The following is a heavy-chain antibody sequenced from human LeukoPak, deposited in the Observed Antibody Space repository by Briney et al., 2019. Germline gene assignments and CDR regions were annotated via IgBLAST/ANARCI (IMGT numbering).Heavy chain of an antibody. CDR3: ARIAAAGTGPGSQIYYYYYYMDV. Sequence: ASVKVSCKASGYTFTGYYMHWVRQAPGQGLEWMGWINPNSGGTNYAQKFQGRVTMTRDTSISTAYMELSRLRSDDTAVYYCARIAAAGTGPGSQIYYYYYYMDVWGKGTTVTVSS. CDR1: GYTFTGYY. J-gene: IGHJ6*03. CDR2: INPNSGGT. V-gene: IGHV1-2*02. D-gene: IGHD6-13*01.